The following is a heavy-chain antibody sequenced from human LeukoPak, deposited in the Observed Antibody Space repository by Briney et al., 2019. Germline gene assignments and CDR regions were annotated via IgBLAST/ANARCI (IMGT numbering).Heavy chain of an antibody. CDR2: IIPIFGTA. J-gene: IGHJ4*02. D-gene: IGHD3-10*01. CDR1: GGTFSSYA. CDR3: ARANIGYGSGREAFDY. Sequence: SVKVSCKASGGTFSSYAISWVRQAPGQGLEWMGGIIPIFGTANYAQKFQGRVTITADKSTSTAYMELSSLRSEDTAVYYCARANIGYGSGREAFDYWGQGTLVTVSS. V-gene: IGHV1-69*06.